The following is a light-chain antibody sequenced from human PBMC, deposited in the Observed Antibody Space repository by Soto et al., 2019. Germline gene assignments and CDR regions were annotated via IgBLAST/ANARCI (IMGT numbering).Light chain of an antibody. CDR1: QNINRG. CDR3: QQYNVYSRT. J-gene: IGKJ1*01. CDR2: EAS. V-gene: IGKV1-5*03. Sequence: DIQMTQSPSTLSASAGDRVTITCRASQNINRGLAWFQQKPGKAPKLLIYEASSLESGVPSRFSGSGSGTEFTLTISSLQPDDFATYYCQQYNVYSRTFGQGTKVEIK.